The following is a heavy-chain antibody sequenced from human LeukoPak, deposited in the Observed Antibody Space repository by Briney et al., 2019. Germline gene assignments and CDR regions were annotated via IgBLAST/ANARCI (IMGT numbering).Heavy chain of an antibody. J-gene: IGHJ6*02. CDR2: MNPNSGNT. CDR3: ARGAGSSWYKSYYYYGMDV. Sequence: ASVKVSCKASGYTFTSYDINWVRQATGQGLEWMGWMNPNSGNTGYAQKFQGRVTMTRNTSISTAYTELSSLRSEDTAVYYCARGAGSSWYKSYYYYGMDVWGQGTTVTVSS. CDR1: GYTFTSYD. D-gene: IGHD6-13*01. V-gene: IGHV1-8*01.